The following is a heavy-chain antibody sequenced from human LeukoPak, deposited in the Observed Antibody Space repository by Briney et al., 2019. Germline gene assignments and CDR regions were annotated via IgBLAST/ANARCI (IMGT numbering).Heavy chain of an antibody. CDR3: AKGVSSSVHLQYYMDV. D-gene: IGHD6-6*01. J-gene: IGHJ6*03. CDR2: ISGSGGST. CDR1: GFTFSSYA. Sequence: GGSLRLSCAASGFTFSSYAMSWVRQAPGKGLEWVSAISGSGGSTYYADSVKGRFTISRDNSKNTLYLQMNSLRAEDTAVYYCAKGVSSSVHLQYYMDVWGKGTTVTVSS. V-gene: IGHV3-23*01.